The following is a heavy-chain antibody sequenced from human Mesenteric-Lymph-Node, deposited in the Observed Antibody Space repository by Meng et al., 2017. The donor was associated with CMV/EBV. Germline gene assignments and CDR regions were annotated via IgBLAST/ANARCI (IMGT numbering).Heavy chain of an antibody. CDR2: ISYDGRNK. CDR1: GFTFSSFV. CDR3: ARGGCSGGTCYTGISDFDY. J-gene: IGHJ4*02. Sequence: SLKISCSASGFTFSSFVMDWVRQAPGKGLQWVAVISYDGRNKYYADSVKGRFTISRDNSKNTLYLQMNSLRPEDTAVYYCARGGCSGGTCYTGISDFDYWGQGTLVTVSS. V-gene: IGHV3-30*04. D-gene: IGHD2-15*01.